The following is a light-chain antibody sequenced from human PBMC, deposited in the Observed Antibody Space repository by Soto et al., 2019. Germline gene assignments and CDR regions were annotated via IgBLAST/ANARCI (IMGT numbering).Light chain of an antibody. CDR1: QSLLYTSNNKNH. CDR2: WAS. CDR3: QQYNSYST. V-gene: IGKV4-1*01. J-gene: IGKJ1*01. Sequence: DIVMTQSPDSLAVSLGERATIKCRSSQSLLYTSNNKNHLAWYQQKPGQSPKVLIYWASTRESGVPERFSGSGSGTEFTLTISSLQPDDFATYYCQQYNSYSTFGQGTKVDIK.